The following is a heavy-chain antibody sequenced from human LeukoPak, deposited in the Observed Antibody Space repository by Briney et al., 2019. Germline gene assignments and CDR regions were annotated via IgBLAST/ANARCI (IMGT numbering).Heavy chain of an antibody. Sequence: RPGGSLRLSGAASGFTFSTYSMYWVRQAPGKGLEWVSYISTSSSAIYYADSVKGRFTISRDNSKNTLYLQINSLRAEDTAVYYCANGGYQLLPGGLLYYYMDVWGKGTTVTVSS. J-gene: IGHJ6*03. CDR2: ISTSSSAI. D-gene: IGHD2-2*01. V-gene: IGHV3-48*01. CDR3: ANGGYQLLPGGLLYYYMDV. CDR1: GFTFSTYS.